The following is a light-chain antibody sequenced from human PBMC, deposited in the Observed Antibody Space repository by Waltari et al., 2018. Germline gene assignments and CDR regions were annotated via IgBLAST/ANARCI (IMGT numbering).Light chain of an antibody. CDR2: GAS. Sequence: EIVMTQSPGTLSVSPGEGAPLPCRASQSVSSNVAWYQQRPGQAPRLLIFGASTRATGIPARFSGSESGTEFTLTISSLQSEDSGVYFCQQYTTLPLTFGGGTKVEI. V-gene: IGKV3-15*01. J-gene: IGKJ4*01. CDR1: QSVSSN. CDR3: QQYTTLPLT.